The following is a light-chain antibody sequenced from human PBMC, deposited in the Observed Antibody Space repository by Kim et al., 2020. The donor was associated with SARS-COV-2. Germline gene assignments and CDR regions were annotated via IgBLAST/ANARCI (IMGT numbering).Light chain of an antibody. J-gene: IGKJ1*01. CDR1: QDISNY. Sequence: GDRVTITCQASQDISNYLNWYQQKPGKAPKLLIYDASNLETGDPSRFSGRGSGTDFTFTISSLQPEDIATYYCQHYDSLPQAFGQGTKA. V-gene: IGKV1-33*01. CDR2: DAS. CDR3: QHYDSLPQA.